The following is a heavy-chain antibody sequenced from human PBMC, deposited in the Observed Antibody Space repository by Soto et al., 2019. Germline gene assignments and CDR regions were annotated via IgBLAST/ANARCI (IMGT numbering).Heavy chain of an antibody. CDR1: GYTFTDYY. CDR3: TRENIEKSHGLYDAFDI. D-gene: IGHD2-15*01. CDR2: MNPKSGGA. V-gene: IGHV1-2*02. Sequence: PXASVKVSCKTSGYTFTDYYTHWVRQAPGQGLEWMGWMNPKSGGAYFAQKFQGRVTLTRDTSIGTAYIEVNSLTSDDTAVYFCTRENIEKSHGLYDAFDIWGQGKTVTVSS. J-gene: IGHJ3*02.